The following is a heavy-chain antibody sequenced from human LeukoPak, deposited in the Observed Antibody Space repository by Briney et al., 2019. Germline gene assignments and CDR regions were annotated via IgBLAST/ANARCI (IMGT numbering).Heavy chain of an antibody. CDR1: GFTFSSYG. V-gene: IGHV3-33*06. D-gene: IGHD2-8*01. Sequence: GGSLRLSCAASGFTFSSYGMHWVRQAPAKGLEWVAVIWYDGSNKYYADSVKGRFTLSRDNSKNPLYLQMHSLDAYDTAVFFFAKGFPYCTNGVCPYYFDYWGQGTLVTVSS. CDR2: IWYDGSNK. CDR3: AKGFPYCTNGVCPYYFDY. J-gene: IGHJ4*02.